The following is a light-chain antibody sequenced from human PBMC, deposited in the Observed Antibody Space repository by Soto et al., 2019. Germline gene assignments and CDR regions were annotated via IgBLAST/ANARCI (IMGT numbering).Light chain of an antibody. Sequence: EIVLTQSPATLSLSPGERATLFCRASQSVGSSLAWYQQKPGQPPRLLISDASNRATGIPARFSGGGSGTDFTTTISTLEPEDFAVYYCQHRSEWPVSFGQGTRLETK. CDR2: DAS. J-gene: IGKJ5*01. CDR1: QSVGSS. CDR3: QHRSEWPVS. V-gene: IGKV3-11*01.